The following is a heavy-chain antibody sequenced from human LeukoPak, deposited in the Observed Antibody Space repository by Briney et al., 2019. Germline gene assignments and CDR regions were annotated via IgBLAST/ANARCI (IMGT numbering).Heavy chain of an antibody. CDR3: ARGLRDYDILTGYSFDAFDI. Sequence: SETLSLTCTVSGGSISSYYWSWIRRPPGKGLEWIGYIYYSGSTNYNPSLKSRVTISVDTSKNQFSLKLSSVTAADTAVYYCARGLRDYDILTGYSFDAFDIWGQGTMVTVSS. CDR2: IYYSGST. D-gene: IGHD3-9*01. V-gene: IGHV4-59*01. CDR1: GGSISSYY. J-gene: IGHJ3*02.